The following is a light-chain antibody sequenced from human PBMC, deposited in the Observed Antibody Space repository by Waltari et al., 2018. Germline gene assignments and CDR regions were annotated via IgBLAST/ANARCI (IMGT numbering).Light chain of an antibody. J-gene: IGKJ4*01. CDR2: KVS. CDR1: ERIGSW. V-gene: IGKV1-5*03. CDR3: QQYQSYPLT. Sequence: DIQITQSPSTLSACVGDRDSITCRDSERIGSWLAWYQQKPGKAPKFLINKVSNLESGGPSRFSGSGSGIEFPLTISRLQPDDFETYYCQQYQSYPLTFGGGSKLEIK.